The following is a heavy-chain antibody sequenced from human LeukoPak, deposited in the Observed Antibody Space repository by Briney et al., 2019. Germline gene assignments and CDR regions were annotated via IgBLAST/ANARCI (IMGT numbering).Heavy chain of an antibody. CDR1: GGSFNDF. D-gene: IGHD3-9*01. CDR3: ARWVLTGYAH. CDR2: ITNTGDT. Sequence: SETLSLTCAVSGGSFNDFWTWIRQPPGKGLEWIGEITNTGDTNYNPSLKNRVTISVDTSKNQFSLKLSSVTAADTAVYYCARWVLTGYAHWGQGTLVTVSS. J-gene: IGHJ4*02. V-gene: IGHV4-34*01.